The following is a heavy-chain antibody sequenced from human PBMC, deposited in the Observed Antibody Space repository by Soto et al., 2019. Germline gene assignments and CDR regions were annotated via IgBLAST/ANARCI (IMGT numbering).Heavy chain of an antibody. J-gene: IGHJ4*02. Sequence: QVQLQQWGAGLLKPSETLSLTCAVYGGSFSGYYWSWIRQPPGKGLEWIGEINHSGSTNYNPSLKRRLTISVDTSKNQFSLKLSSVTAADTAVYYCANPYGDSTNYWGQGTLVTVSS. CDR3: ANPYGDSTNY. CDR2: INHSGST. CDR1: GGSFSGYY. V-gene: IGHV4-34*01. D-gene: IGHD4-17*01.